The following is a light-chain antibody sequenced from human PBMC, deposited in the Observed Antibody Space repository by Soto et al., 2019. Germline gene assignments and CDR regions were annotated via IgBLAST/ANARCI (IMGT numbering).Light chain of an antibody. CDR2: GAS. Sequence: ESVLTQSPGTLSLSPGERATLCCRASQSVSNNYLAWYQQKPGQAPRLLIYGASSRATGIPDRFSGSGSGTDFTLTISRLEPEDFAVYYCQQYGSSPPITFGQGTRLEIK. CDR1: QSVSNNY. V-gene: IGKV3-20*01. CDR3: QQYGSSPPIT. J-gene: IGKJ5*01.